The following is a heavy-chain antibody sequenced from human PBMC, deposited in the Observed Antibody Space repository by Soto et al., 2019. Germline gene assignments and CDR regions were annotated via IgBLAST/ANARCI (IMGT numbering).Heavy chain of an antibody. V-gene: IGHV1-69*01. CDR2: VSPPFRTS. CDR3: ARVVYYGSGSYSPYGMDV. D-gene: IGHD3-10*01. J-gene: IGHJ6*02. Sequence: QVQLVQSGAEVKKPGSSVKVSCKTSGVSFNNNGIGWVRQAPGHGLEWMGGVSPPFRTSNYARKFKGRISITADASTGTVNMELSSLTSEDTAQYYCARVVYYGSGSYSPYGMDVWGQGTTVTVSS. CDR1: GVSFNNNG.